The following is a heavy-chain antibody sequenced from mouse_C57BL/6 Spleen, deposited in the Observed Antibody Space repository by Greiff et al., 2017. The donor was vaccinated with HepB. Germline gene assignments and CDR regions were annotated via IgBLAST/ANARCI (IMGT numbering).Heavy chain of an antibody. Sequence: QVQLQQSGPELVKPGASVKISCKASGYAFSSSWMNWVKQRPGKGLEWIGRIYPGDGDTNYHGKFKGKATLTADKSSSTAYMQLSSLPSEDSAVYFCAINYYGSSFYAMDDWGQGTSVTVSS. J-gene: IGHJ4*01. CDR2: IYPGDGDT. CDR3: AINYYGSSFYAMDD. CDR1: GYAFSSSW. D-gene: IGHD1-1*01. V-gene: IGHV1-82*01.